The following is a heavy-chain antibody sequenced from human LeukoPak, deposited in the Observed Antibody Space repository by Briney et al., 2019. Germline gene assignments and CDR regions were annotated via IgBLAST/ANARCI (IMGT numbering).Heavy chain of an antibody. D-gene: IGHD5-12*01. J-gene: IGHJ4*02. CDR1: GGSISSYY. CDR3: ARGESRDGYNHDY. Sequence: SETLSLTCTVSGGSISSYYWSWIRQPPGKGLEWIGYIYYSGSTNYNPSLKSRVTISVDTSKNQFSLKLSSVTAADTAVYYCARGESRDGYNHDYRGQGTLVTVSS. CDR2: IYYSGST. V-gene: IGHV4-59*01.